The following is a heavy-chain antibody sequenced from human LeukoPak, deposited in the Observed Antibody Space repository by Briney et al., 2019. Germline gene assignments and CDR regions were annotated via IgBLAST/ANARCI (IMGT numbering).Heavy chain of an antibody. CDR1: GGSISSSYYY. J-gene: IGHJ4*02. V-gene: IGHV4-39*01. D-gene: IGHD6-19*01. Sequence: SETLSLTCTVSGGSISSSYYYWGWIRQPPGKGLEWIGSTYYSGSTYYNPSLKSRVTTSVDTSTDQFSLRLSSATAADTAIYYCARQSGDQSSAWYFDAWGQGTLVTVSS. CDR2: TYYSGST. CDR3: ARQSGDQSSAWYFDA.